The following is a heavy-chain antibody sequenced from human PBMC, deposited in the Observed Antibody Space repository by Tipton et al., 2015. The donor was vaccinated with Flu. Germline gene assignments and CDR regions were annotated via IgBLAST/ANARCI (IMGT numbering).Heavy chain of an antibody. Sequence: SLRLSCAASGFTFSTYEMSWVRQAPGKGLEWVSYIDGSGTTIYYAESVKGRFTISRDNAKNSPSLQMNSLRAEDTAVYYCARELPYSSGWYPPRMDVWGQGTTVTVTS. D-gene: IGHD6-19*01. CDR1: GFTFSTYE. V-gene: IGHV3-48*03. CDR2: IDGSGTTI. J-gene: IGHJ6*02. CDR3: ARELPYSSGWYPPRMDV.